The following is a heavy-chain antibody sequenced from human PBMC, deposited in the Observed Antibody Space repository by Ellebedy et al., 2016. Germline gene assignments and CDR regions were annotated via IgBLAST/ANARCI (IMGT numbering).Heavy chain of an antibody. CDR3: ARDLQSLAVAGTGDY. CDR2: IKQDGSEK. D-gene: IGHD6-19*01. V-gene: IGHV3-7*01. CDR1: GFTFSSYW. Sequence: GESLKISCAASGFTFSSYWMSWVRQAPGKGLEWVANIKQDGSEKYYVGSVKGRFTTSRDNTKNSLYLQMNSLRDEDTALYYCARDLQSLAVAGTGDYWGQGTVVTVSS. J-gene: IGHJ4*02.